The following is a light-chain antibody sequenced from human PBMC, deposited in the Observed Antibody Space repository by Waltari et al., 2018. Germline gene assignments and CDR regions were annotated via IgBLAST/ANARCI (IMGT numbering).Light chain of an antibody. J-gene: IGLJ2*01. CDR1: SSNIGSNY. CDR2: TNK. CDR3: AAWDDSLSAMV. V-gene: IGLV1-47*02. Sequence: QSVLTQPPSASGTPGQRVTISCSGSSSNIGSNYVYWYQQLPGTAPKLLIYTNKQRPSGVPDRFSDSKSGTSASLVISGLRSEDEADYYWAAWDDSLSAMVFGGGTKLTVL.